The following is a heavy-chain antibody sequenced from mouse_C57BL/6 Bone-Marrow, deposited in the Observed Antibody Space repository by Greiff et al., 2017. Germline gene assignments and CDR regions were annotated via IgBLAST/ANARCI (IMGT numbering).Heavy chain of an antibody. CDR3: ARSSYYSNYDWYFDV. J-gene: IGHJ1*03. D-gene: IGHD2-5*01. Sequence: QVQLQQSGAELVMPGASVKLSCKASGYTFTSYWMHWVKQRPGQGLEWIGEIDPSDSYTNYNQKFKGKSTLTVDKSSSTAYMQLSSLTSEDSAVYYCARSSYYSNYDWYFDVWGTGTTVTVSS. V-gene: IGHV1-69*01. CDR2: IDPSDSYT. CDR1: GYTFTSYW.